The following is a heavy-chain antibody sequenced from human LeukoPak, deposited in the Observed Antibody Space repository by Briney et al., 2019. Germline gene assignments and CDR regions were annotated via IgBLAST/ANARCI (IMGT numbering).Heavy chain of an antibody. V-gene: IGHV5-51*01. CDR2: IYPGDSDT. D-gene: IGHD2-21*02. J-gene: IGHJ4*02. Sequence: MGIIYPGDSDTRYSPSFQGQVTISVDKSISTAYLQWSSLKASDTAMYYCARRETYCGGDCSYYFDYWGQGTLVTVSS. CDR3: ARRETYCGGDCSYYFDY.